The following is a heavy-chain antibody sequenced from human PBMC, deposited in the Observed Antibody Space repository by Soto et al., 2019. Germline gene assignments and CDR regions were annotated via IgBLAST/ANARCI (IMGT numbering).Heavy chain of an antibody. Sequence: SETLSLTCAVYGGSFSGYYWSWIRQPPGKGLEWIGEINHSGSTNYNPSLKSRVTISVDTSKNQFSLKLSSVTAADTAVYYCARGSRANIVATIAYGYWGQGTLVTVSS. CDR2: INHSGST. CDR3: ARGSRANIVATIAYGY. J-gene: IGHJ4*02. CDR1: GGSFSGYY. D-gene: IGHD5-12*01. V-gene: IGHV4-34*01.